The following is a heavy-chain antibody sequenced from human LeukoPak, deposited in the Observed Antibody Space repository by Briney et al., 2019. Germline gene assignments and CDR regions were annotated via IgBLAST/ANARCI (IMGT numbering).Heavy chain of an antibody. V-gene: IGHV4-38-2*02. D-gene: IGHD3-10*01. CDR3: ARETMVRGVIISLSAFDI. J-gene: IGHJ3*02. CDR1: GYSISSGYY. CDR2: IYHSGST. Sequence: SETLSLTCTVSGYSISSGYYWGWIRQPPGKGLEWIGSIYHSGSTYYNPSLKSRVTISVDTSKNQFSLKLSSVTAADTAVYYCARETMVRGVIISLSAFDIWGQGTMVTVSS.